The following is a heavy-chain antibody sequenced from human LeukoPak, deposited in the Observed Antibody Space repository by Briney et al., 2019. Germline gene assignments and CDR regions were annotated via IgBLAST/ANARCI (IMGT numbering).Heavy chain of an antibody. CDR2: MNPNSGNT. CDR1: GYTFTSYD. V-gene: IGHV1-8*01. CDR3: ARPIRPLRYFDWLSLDY. J-gene: IGHJ4*02. Sequence: ASVKVSCKASGYTFTSYDINWVRQATGQGLEWMGWMNPNSGNTGYAQKFQGRVAMTRNTSISTAYMELSSLRSEDTAVYYCARPIRPLRYFDWLSLDYWGQGTLVTVSS. D-gene: IGHD3-9*01.